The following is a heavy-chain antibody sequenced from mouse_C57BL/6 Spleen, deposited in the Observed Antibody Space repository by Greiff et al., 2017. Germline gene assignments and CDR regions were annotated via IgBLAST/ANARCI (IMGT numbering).Heavy chain of an antibody. CDR1: GFTFSDYG. D-gene: IGHD1-1*01. J-gene: IGHJ2*01. Sequence: EVKLVESGAGLVKPGGSLKLSCAASGFTFSDYGMHWVRQAPEKGLEWVAYISSGSSTIYYADTVKGRFTISRDNANNTLFLQMTSLRSEDTAMYYCARSLRDYGSSPYYFDYWGQGTTLTVSS. CDR3: ARSLRDYGSSPYYFDY. V-gene: IGHV5-17*01. CDR2: ISSGSSTI.